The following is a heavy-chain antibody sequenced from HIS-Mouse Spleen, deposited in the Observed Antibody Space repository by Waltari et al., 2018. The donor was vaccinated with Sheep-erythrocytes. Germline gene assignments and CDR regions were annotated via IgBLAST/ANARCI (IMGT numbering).Heavy chain of an antibody. CDR1: GYSFTSYW. J-gene: IGHJ3*02. CDR2: IYPGDSDT. V-gene: IGHV5-51*03. D-gene: IGHD3-3*01. Sequence: EVQLVQSGAEAKKPGESLKISCRGSGYSFTSYWTGWVRQMPGKGLEWMGIIYPGDSDTRYSPSFQGQVTISADKSISTAYLQWSSLKASDTAMYYCARRTYYDFWSGYYTDAFDIWGQGTMVTVSS. CDR3: ARRTYYDFWSGYYTDAFDI.